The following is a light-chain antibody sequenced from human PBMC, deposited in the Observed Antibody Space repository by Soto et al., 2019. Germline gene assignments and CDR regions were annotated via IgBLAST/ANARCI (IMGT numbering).Light chain of an antibody. J-gene: IGLJ1*01. Sequence: QSVLTQPASVSGSPGQSITISCTGTSSDVGSYNRVSWYQQPPGTAPKLMIYEVSNRPSGVSIRFSGSKSGNTASLTISGLQAEEEADYFCNSYTTSSTYVFGTGTKVTVL. CDR2: EVS. V-gene: IGLV2-14*01. CDR3: NSYTTSSTYV. CDR1: SSDVGSYNR.